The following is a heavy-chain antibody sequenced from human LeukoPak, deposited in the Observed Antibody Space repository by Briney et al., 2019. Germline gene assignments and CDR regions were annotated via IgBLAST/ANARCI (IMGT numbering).Heavy chain of an antibody. Sequence: GASVKVSCKASGYTFTSYDINWVRLAPGQGLEWMGRIYPNTGGTNSAQKFQGRVTMTSDTSISTAYMEMTSLTSDDTAVYYCAAFSTYWQLTCWGQGTLVTVSS. CDR3: AAFSTYWQLTC. J-gene: IGHJ4*02. CDR2: IYPNTGGT. D-gene: IGHD4-11*01. CDR1: GYTFTSYD. V-gene: IGHV1-2*06.